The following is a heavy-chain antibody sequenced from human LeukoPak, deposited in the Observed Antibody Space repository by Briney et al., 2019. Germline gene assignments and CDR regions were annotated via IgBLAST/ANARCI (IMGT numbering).Heavy chain of an antibody. CDR1: GFTFSSYN. V-gene: IGHV3-30*02. D-gene: IGHD2-2*01. J-gene: IGHJ4*02. Sequence: GGSLRLSCAASGFTFSSYNMKWVRQAPGKGLEWVAFIRYDGSNKYYGDSVKGRFTISRDNSKNTLYPQMNSLRAEDTAVYYCAKDRESYYCSTTNCYLDYWGQGTLVTVSS. CDR3: AKDRESYYCSTTNCYLDY. CDR2: IRYDGSNK.